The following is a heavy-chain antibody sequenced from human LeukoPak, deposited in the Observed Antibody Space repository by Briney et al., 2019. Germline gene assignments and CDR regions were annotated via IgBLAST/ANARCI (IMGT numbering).Heavy chain of an antibody. J-gene: IGHJ4*02. CDR3: ATATNGRHYDY. CDR1: GLTFSTSG. V-gene: IGHV3-21*06. D-gene: IGHD1-14*01. CDR2: IGPTGSDR. Sequence: PGGSLRLSCTASGLTFSTSGFNWVRRAPGKGLEWVASIGPTGSDRYHADSIKGRFTISRDNANNFLYLQMNSLRAEDTAVYYCATATNGRHYDYWGQGTLLTVSS.